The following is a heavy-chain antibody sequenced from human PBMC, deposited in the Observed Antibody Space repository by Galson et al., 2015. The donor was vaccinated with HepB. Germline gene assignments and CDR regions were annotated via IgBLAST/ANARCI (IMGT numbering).Heavy chain of an antibody. D-gene: IGHD1-14*01. J-gene: IGHJ2*01. Sequence: SLRLSCAVSGFSLSAHSMSWVRQAPGKGLEWISYISSQSWTIYHADSVKGRFTISRDNARNSLDLQMPSLRAEDTAVYYCARGSGPTGNHYWYFDLWGRGTLVTVSS. CDR2: ISSQSWTI. V-gene: IGHV3-48*01. CDR3: ARGSGPTGNHYWYFDL. CDR1: GFSLSAHS.